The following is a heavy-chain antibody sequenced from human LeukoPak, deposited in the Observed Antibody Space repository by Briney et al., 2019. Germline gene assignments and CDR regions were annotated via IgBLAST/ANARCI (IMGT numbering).Heavy chain of an antibody. J-gene: IGHJ6*03. V-gene: IGHV3-7*01. CDR3: ARDHRGDYYFYYYMDV. CDR1: GFTFSSYW. Sequence: GGSLRLSCVASGFTFSSYWLTWVRQAPGKGLEWVANIKQDGSEKYYVDSVKGRFIISRDNAKNSLYLEMHSLRAEDTAVYYCARDHRGDYYFYYYMDVWGNGTTVTVSS. CDR2: IKQDGSEK. D-gene: IGHD3-16*01.